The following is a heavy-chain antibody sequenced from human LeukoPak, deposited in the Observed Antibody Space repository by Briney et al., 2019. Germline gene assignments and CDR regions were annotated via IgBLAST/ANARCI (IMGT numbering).Heavy chain of an antibody. J-gene: IGHJ6*02. CDR2: INTNTGNP. CDR1: GYTFTSYG. CDR3: ARDPTYYDFWSGYYVGYYYYYGMDV. V-gene: IGHV7-4-1*02. D-gene: IGHD3-3*01. Sequence: VASVKVSCKASGYTFTSYGISWVRQAPGQGLEWMGWINTNTGNPTYAQGFTGRFVFSLDTSVSTAYLQISSLKAEDTAVYYCARDPTYYDFWSGYYVGYYYYYGMDVWGQGTTVTVSS.